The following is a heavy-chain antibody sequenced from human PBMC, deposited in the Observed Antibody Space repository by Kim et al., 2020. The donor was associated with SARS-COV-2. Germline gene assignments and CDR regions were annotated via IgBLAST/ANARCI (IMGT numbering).Heavy chain of an antibody. V-gene: IGHV1-46*01. CDR1: GYTFTSYY. Sequence: ASVKVSCKASGYTFTSYYMHWVRQAPGQGLEWMGIINPSGGSTSYAQKFQGRVTMTRDTSTSTVYMALSSLRAEDTEEYYCARDRHPMVRGVNPYYFHYWGQGPLFTVSS. CDR3: ARDRHPMVRGVNPYYFHY. CDR2: INPSGGST. J-gene: IGHJ4*02. D-gene: IGHD3-10*01.